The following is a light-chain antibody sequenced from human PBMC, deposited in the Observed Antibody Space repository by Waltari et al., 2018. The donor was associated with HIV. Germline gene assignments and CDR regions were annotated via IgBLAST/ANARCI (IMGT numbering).Light chain of an antibody. V-gene: IGLV2-11*01. CDR1: SRDVGASDF. J-gene: IGLJ2*01. CDR2: YVT. Sequence: QSALTQPRSVSASPGQSVTISCTGTSRDVGASDFVSWYQLLPGEAPTVMISYVTKRPSGVPHLFSGSKSANTASLTISGLQAEDEAEYYCCSYAGTYTLKFGGGTKLTV. CDR3: CSYAGTYTLK.